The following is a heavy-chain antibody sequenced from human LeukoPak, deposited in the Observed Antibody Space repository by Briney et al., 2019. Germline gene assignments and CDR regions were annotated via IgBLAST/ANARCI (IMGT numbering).Heavy chain of an antibody. CDR1: GGTFSSYA. V-gene: IGHV1-69*13. D-gene: IGHD2-2*02. CDR3: ARGGFGYCSSTSCYTFDY. CDR2: IIPIFGTA. Sequence: GASVKVSCKASGGTFSSYAISWVRQAPGQGLEWMGGIIPIFGTANYAQKFQGRVTITADESTSTAYMELSSLRSEDTAVYYCARGGFGYCSSTSCYTFDYWGQGTLVTVSS. J-gene: IGHJ4*02.